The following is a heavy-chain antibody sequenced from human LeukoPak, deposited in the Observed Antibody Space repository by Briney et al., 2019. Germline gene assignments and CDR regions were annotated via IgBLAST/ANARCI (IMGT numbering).Heavy chain of an antibody. CDR2: IYHSGST. CDR1: GYSISSGYY. D-gene: IGHD3-9*01. J-gene: IGHJ4*02. CDR3: ARLGGNDILTGPDY. V-gene: IGHV4-38-2*02. Sequence: KSSETLSLTCTVSGYSISSGYYWGWIRQPPGKGLEWIGSIYHSGSTYYNPSLKSRVTISVDTSKNQFSLKLSSVTAADTAVYYCARLGGNDILTGPDYWGQGTLVTVSS.